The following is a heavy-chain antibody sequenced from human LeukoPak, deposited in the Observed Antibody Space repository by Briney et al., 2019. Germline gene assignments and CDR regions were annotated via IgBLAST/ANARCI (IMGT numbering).Heavy chain of an antibody. D-gene: IGHD3-22*01. CDR1: GFTFSSNG. CDR3: AKDRYYYDSSAYDY. V-gene: IGHV3-30*02. CDR2: IRYDGSNK. Sequence: GGSLRLSCAASGFTFSSNGMHWVRQAPGKGLEWVAFIRYDGSNKYYADSVKGRFTISRDNSKNTLYLQMNSLRAEDTAVYYCAKDRYYYDSSAYDYWAREPWSPSPQ. J-gene: IGHJ4*02.